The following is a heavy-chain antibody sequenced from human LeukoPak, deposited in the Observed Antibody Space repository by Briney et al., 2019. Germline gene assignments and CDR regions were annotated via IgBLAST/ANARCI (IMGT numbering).Heavy chain of an antibody. V-gene: IGHV4-34*01. J-gene: IGHJ3*02. D-gene: IGHD5-18*01. Sequence: SETLSLTCAVYGGSFSGYYWSWIRQPPGKGLEWIGEINHSGSTNYNPSLKSRVTISVDTSKNQFSLKLGSVTAADTAVYYCASTAMAYDAFDIWGQGTMVTVSS. CDR3: ASTAMAYDAFDI. CDR2: INHSGST. CDR1: GGSFSGYY.